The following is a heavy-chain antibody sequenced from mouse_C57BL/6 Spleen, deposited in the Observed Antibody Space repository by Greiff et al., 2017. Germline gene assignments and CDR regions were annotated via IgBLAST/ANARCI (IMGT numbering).Heavy chain of an antibody. J-gene: IGHJ4*01. V-gene: IGHV2-5*01. CDR2: IWRGGST. CDR1: GFSLTSYG. Sequence: VKLQQSGPGLVQPSQSLSITCTVSGFSLTSYGVHWVRQSPGKGLEWLGVIWRGGSTDYNAAFMSRLSITKDNSKSQVFFKMNSLQADDTAIYYCAKNSGGKHAMDYWGQGTSVTVSS. CDR3: AKNSGGKHAMDY. D-gene: IGHD3-1*01.